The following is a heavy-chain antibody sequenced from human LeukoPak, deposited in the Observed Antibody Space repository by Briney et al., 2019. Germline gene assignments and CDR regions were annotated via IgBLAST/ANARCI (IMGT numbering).Heavy chain of an antibody. J-gene: IGHJ5*02. CDR2: INHSGST. Sequence: PSETLSLTCAVYGGSFSGYYWSWIRQPPGKGLEWIGEINHSGSTNYIPSLKSRVTISVDTSKNQFSLKLSSVTAADTAVYYCARGPRITMVRGVYWFDPWGQGTLVTVSS. CDR1: GGSFSGYY. D-gene: IGHD3-10*01. CDR3: ARGPRITMVRGVYWFDP. V-gene: IGHV4-34*01.